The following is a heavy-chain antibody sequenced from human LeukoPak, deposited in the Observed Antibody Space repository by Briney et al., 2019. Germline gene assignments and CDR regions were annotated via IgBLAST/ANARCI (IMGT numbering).Heavy chain of an antibody. J-gene: IGHJ6*02. CDR1: GFTFSSYA. CDR3: ARPTIARGTYYYYGMDV. D-gene: IGHD2/OR15-2a*01. CDR2: ISYGGSNK. V-gene: IGHV3-30-3*01. Sequence: PGRSLRLSCAASGFTFSSYAMHWVRQAPGKGLEWVAVISYGGSNKYYADSVKGRFTISRDNSKNTLYLQMNSLRAEDTAVYYCARPTIARGTYYYYGMDVWGQGTTVTVSS.